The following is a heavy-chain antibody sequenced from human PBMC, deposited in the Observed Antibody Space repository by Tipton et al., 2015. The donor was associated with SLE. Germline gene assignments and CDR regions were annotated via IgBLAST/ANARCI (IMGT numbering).Heavy chain of an antibody. D-gene: IGHD2-15*01. CDR2: IYHSGNT. Sequence: LRLSCTVSGGSISSSSNYWGWIRQPPGKGLEWIASIYHSGNTYHNPSLKSRVTISVDTSKNQFSLKLRSVTAADTAVYYCARGPDCSGGNCYSKYFQHWGQGTLVTVSS. V-gene: IGHV4-39*01. CDR3: ARGPDCSGGNCYSKYFQH. J-gene: IGHJ1*01. CDR1: GGSISSSSNY.